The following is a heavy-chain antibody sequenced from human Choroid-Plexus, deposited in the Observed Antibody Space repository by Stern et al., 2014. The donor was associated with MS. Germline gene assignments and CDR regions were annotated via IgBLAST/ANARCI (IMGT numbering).Heavy chain of an antibody. D-gene: IGHD2/OR15-2a*01. V-gene: IGHV3-30*09. Sequence: QVQLVESGGGVVQPGRPLRLSCVASGFTFGSCAMHWVRQAPGKGLEWVAGISSDGSNKCEADSVKGRVAIARDNSQNTLYMQMSNLRPEDTAVYYWAKDRQYLTYFFDHWGQGSLVTVSS. CDR3: AKDRQYLTYFFDH. CDR1: GFTFGSCA. J-gene: IGHJ5*02. CDR2: ISSDGSNK.